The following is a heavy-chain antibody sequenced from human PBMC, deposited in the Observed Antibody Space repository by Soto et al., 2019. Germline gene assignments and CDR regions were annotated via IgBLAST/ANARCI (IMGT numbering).Heavy chain of an antibody. D-gene: IGHD2-21*02. CDR2: ISSKSSYK. J-gene: IGHJ4*02. Sequence: EVQLVESGGDLVKPGGSLRLSCAAPGFTFSSYSMSWVRQAPGKGLEWVSSISSKSSYKYFADSMKDRFTISRDNAKNSLYLQMNSLRVEDTAVYYCARDPLYCGGDCYFDFWGQGTLVTVSS. CDR1: GFTFSSYS. V-gene: IGHV3-21*01. CDR3: ARDPLYCGGDCYFDF.